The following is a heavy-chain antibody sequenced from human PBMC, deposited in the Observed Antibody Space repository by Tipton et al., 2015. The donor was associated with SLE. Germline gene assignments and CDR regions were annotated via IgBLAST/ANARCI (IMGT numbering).Heavy chain of an antibody. CDR1: RFNFSTSW. CDR3: VRDSETRTPYYYGMDV. Sequence: SLRLSCAASRFNFSTSWMSWVRQAPGKGLAWVANINPDGSETYSIDSVKGRFTISRDNAKNSLYLQMSSLRVEDTGVYYCVRDSETRTPYYYGMDVWGQGTTVTVSS. CDR2: INPDGSET. J-gene: IGHJ6*02. V-gene: IGHV3-7*01. D-gene: IGHD4-23*01.